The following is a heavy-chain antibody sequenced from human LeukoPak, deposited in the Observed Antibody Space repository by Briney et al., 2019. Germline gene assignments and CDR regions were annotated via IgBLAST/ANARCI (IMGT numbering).Heavy chain of an antibody. CDR3: AIAVAGLGWFDP. CDR2: INPNSGGT. Sequence: ASVKVSCKASGYTFTGYYMHWVRQAPGQGLEWMGWINPNSGGTNYAQKFQGRVTMTRDTSISTAYMELSSLRSEDTAVYYCAIAVAGLGWFDPWGQGTLVTVSS. J-gene: IGHJ5*02. CDR1: GYTFTGYY. D-gene: IGHD6-19*01. V-gene: IGHV1-2*02.